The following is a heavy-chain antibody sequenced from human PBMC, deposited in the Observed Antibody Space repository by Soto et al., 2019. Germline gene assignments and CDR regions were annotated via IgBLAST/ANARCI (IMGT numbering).Heavy chain of an antibody. Sequence: PGGSLRLSCAASGFTFSGSAMHWVRQASGKGLEWVGRIRSKDNTYATAYVVSVKGRFTISGDDSKNTAYLQMNSLETEDTAVYYCFTMIVDNLYQYSGMDVWGQGTTVTVSS. J-gene: IGHJ6*02. V-gene: IGHV3-73*01. CDR1: GFTFSGSA. D-gene: IGHD3-22*01. CDR3: FTMIVDNLYQYSGMDV. CDR2: IRSKDNTYAT.